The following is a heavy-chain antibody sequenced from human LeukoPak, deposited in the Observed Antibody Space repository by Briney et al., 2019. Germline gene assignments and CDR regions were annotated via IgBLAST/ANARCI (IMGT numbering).Heavy chain of an antibody. CDR1: GFTFDDYA. CDR2: ISWNSGSI. J-gene: IGHJ4*02. V-gene: IGHV3-9*01. D-gene: IGHD3-22*01. CDR3: ARDFDYSDNSEGYC. Sequence: PGRSLRLSCAASGFTFDDYAMHWVRQAPGKGLEWVSGISWNSGSIGYADSVKGRFTISRDNAKNSLYLQMNSLRAEDTAVYYCARDFDYSDNSEGYCWGQGTLVTVSS.